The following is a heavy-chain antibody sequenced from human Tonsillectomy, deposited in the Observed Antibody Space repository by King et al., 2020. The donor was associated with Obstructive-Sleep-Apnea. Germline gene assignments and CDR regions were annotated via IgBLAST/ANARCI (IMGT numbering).Heavy chain of an antibody. Sequence: QLVQSGAEVKEPGESLKISCKGSGYSFTSYWICWVRQMPGKGLEWRGIIYPGDSDTRYSPSFQGEVTTSADKSLSTAYLQWSRLKASDTAMYNCARRYDTSGYFVSWGQGTLVTVSS. J-gene: IGHJ5*02. CDR2: IYPGDSDT. D-gene: IGHD3-22*01. CDR1: GYSFTSYW. CDR3: ARRYDTSGYFVS. V-gene: IGHV5-51*01.